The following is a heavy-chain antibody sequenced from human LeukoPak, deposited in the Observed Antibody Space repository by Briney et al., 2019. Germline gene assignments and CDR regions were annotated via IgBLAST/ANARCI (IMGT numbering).Heavy chain of an antibody. CDR2: ISGGGGST. CDR1: GFTFEDYA. CDR3: AKEVIAAGGNFEY. V-gene: IGHV3-43*02. Sequence: GGSVRLSCAASGFTFEDYAMHWVRHAPGRGLEWVSLISGGGGSTYYADSVKGRFTISRDNSKSTLYVEMNSLRAEDTAVYYCAKEVIAAGGNFEYWGQGTLVTVSS. J-gene: IGHJ4*02. D-gene: IGHD6-13*01.